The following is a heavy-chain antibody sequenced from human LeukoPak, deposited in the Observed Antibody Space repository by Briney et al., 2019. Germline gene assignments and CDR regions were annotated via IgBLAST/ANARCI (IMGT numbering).Heavy chain of an antibody. D-gene: IGHD3-10*01. V-gene: IGHV1-69*04. CDR3: ARDLSGVLLWFGELNY. CDR2: IIPILGIA. J-gene: IGHJ4*02. CDR1: GGTSSSYA. Sequence: SVKVSCKASGGTSSSYAISWVRQAPGQGLEWMGRIIPILGIANYAQKFQGEVTITADKSTSTAYMELSSLRSEDTAVYYCARDLSGVLLWFGELNYWGQGTLVTVSS.